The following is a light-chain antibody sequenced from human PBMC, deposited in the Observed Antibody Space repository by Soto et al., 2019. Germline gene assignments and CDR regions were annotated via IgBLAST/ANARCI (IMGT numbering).Light chain of an antibody. CDR2: DAS. CDR3: QQRSNWPIT. J-gene: IGKJ5*01. V-gene: IGKV3-11*01. Sequence: EIVLTQSPATLSLSPGERATLSCRASQSVRSYLAWYQQKPGQAPRFLIYDASNRATGIPARFSGSGSGTDFTLTISSLEPEDFAVYYCQQRSNWPITFGQGTRLEIK. CDR1: QSVRSY.